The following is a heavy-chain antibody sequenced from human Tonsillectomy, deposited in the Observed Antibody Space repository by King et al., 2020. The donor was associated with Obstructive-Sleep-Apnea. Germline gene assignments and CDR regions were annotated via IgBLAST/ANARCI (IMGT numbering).Heavy chain of an antibody. CDR2: INHSGST. D-gene: IGHD6-19*01. V-gene: IGHV4-34*01. Sequence: QVQLQQWGTGLLKPSETLSLTCAVYGGSFSGYYWSWIRQPPGKGLEWIGEINHSGSTNYNPSLKTRVTITVDTSKNQFSLKLSSVTAADAAVYYCARALSIAVIGTREVEYYYYYAMDVWGQGTTVTVSS. CDR3: ARALSIAVIGTREVEYYYYYAMDV. CDR1: GGSFSGYY. J-gene: IGHJ6*02.